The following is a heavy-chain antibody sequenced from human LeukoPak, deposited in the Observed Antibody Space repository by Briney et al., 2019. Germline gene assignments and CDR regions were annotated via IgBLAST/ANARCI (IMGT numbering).Heavy chain of an antibody. D-gene: IGHD3-22*01. CDR3: TRIFTDSSTYYSEY. J-gene: IGHJ4*02. CDR2: IYSSGST. Sequence: SETLSLTCTVSGGSISRSYWSWIRQPPGKGLEWIGYIYSSGSTNYNPSLKSRVTISVDTSKNQFSLKLSSGTAADTAVYYCTRIFTDSSTYYSEYWGQGTLVTVSS. CDR1: GGSISRSY. V-gene: IGHV4-59*01.